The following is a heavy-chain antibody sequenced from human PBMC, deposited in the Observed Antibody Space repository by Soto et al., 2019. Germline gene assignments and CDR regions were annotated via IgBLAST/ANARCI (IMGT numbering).Heavy chain of an antibody. CDR1: GFNVSHNY. V-gene: IGHV3-53*01. CDR2: MLSGGRT. Sequence: EVQLVESGGGLIQPGGSLRISCAASGFNVSHNYMSWVRQPPGKGLEWVAIMLSGGRTYYADSVKGRFTISRDNSKNTLYFQMHSLRAEDTAVYYCARDPGHGLDVGGQGTTVIVSS. J-gene: IGHJ6*02. CDR3: ARDPGHGLDV.